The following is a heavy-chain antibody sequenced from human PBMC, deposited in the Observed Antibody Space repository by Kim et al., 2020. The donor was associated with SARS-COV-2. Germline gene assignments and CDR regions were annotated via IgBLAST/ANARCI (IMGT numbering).Heavy chain of an antibody. CDR2: INHSGST. Sequence: SETLSLTCAVYGGSFSGYYWSWIRQPPGKGLEWIGEINHSGSTNYNPSLKSRVTISVDTSKNQFSLKLSSVTAADTAVYYCATQPKRGSSWYFDYWGQGTLVTVSS. CDR1: GGSFSGYY. D-gene: IGHD6-13*01. J-gene: IGHJ4*02. V-gene: IGHV4-34*01. CDR3: ATQPKRGSSWYFDY.